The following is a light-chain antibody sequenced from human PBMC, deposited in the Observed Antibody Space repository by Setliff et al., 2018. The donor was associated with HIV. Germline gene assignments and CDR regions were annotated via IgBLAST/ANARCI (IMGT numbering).Light chain of an antibody. Sequence: QSVLTQPPSASGSPGQSVTISCTGTSSDVGGYNYVSWYQQHPGKAPKLMIYDVSNRPSGVSNRFSGSKSGNTASLTISGLQAEDEADYYRSSYTSSSTLVFGTGTKVTVL. CDR2: DVS. J-gene: IGLJ1*01. CDR3: SSYTSSSTLV. CDR1: SSDVGGYNY. V-gene: IGLV2-14*01.